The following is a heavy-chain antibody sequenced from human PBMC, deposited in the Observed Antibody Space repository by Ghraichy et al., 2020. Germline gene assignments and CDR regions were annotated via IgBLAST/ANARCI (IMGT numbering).Heavy chain of an antibody. D-gene: IGHD3-3*01. J-gene: IGHJ6*03. V-gene: IGHV4-39*01. CDR2: IYYSGST. Sequence: SETLSLTCTVSGGSISSSSYYWGWIRQPPGKGLEWIGNIYYSGSTYYNPSLMSRVTISVDTSKNQFSLKLSSVTAADTAVYYCVRFWSGYYRGAAAYMDVWGKGTTVTVSS. CDR3: VRFWSGYYRGAAAYMDV. CDR1: GGSISSSSYY.